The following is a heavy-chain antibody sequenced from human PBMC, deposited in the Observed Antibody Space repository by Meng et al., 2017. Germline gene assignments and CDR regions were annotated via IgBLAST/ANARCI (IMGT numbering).Heavy chain of an antibody. Sequence: QVVESGGDVVPPGRSLTPSCAASGFIFSNYEMHWVRQAPGKGLEWVACITKDGSRKYYLGSVRGRFTISRDNSKNTLYLEMNSLRSEDTALYYCARDFDYWGQGTLVTVSS. CDR1: GFIFSNYE. CDR2: ITKDGSRK. CDR3: ARDFDY. J-gene: IGHJ4*02. V-gene: IGHV3-30*16.